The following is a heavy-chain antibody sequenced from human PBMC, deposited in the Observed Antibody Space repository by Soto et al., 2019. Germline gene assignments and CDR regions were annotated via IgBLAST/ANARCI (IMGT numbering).Heavy chain of an antibody. CDR2: MNNDGSYT. V-gene: IGHV3-74*01. CDR3: VRGGYMHASDI. CDR1: GFTFSSYW. D-gene: IGHD6-13*01. J-gene: IGHJ3*02. Sequence: EVQLVESGGGLVQPGGSVRLSCAASGFTFSSYWMYWVRQAPGKGLEWVSHMNNDGSYTIYAESVKGRFTFSRDNAKNTLYLQMNSLRAEDTAVYYCVRGGYMHASDIWGQGTMVTVSS.